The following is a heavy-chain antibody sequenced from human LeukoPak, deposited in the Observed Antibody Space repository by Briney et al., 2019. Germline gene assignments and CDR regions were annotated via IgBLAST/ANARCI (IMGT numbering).Heavy chain of an antibody. J-gene: IGHJ4*02. CDR3: ARDRSECRGGSCYSGGFDY. D-gene: IGHD2-15*01. V-gene: IGHV3-53*01. CDR1: GPTVSSNN. Sequence: PGGSLRLSCAASGPTVSSNNTGSGRQAPGKGLEWDSVISRGGRTNYADSVKGRFPISRDNSKNTLYLQMNSLRAEDTAVYYCARDRSECRGGSCYSGGFDYWGQGTLVTVSS. CDR2: ISRGGRT.